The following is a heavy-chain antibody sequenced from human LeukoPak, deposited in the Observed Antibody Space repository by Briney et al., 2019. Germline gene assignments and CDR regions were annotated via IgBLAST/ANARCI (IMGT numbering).Heavy chain of an antibody. D-gene: IGHD5-24*01. Sequence: PGGSLRLSCAASGFTFSSYWMHWVRQAPGKGLEWVAVISYDGSNKYYADSVKGRFTISRDNSKNTLYLQMNSLRAEDTAVYYCARVFEMATTQEDDYWGQGTLVTVSS. CDR1: GFTFSSYW. CDR3: ARVFEMATTQEDDY. CDR2: ISYDGSNK. V-gene: IGHV3-30*03. J-gene: IGHJ4*02.